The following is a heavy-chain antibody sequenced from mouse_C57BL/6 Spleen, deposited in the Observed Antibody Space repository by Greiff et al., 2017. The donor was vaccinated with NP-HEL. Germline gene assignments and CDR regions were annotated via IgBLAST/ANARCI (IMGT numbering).Heavy chain of an antibody. CDR1: GFTFSDFY. CDR3: ARDWESYAMDY. J-gene: IGHJ4*01. Sequence: EVKLMESGGGLVQSGRSLRLSCATSGFTFSDFYMEWVRQAPGKGLEWIAASRNKANDYTTEYSASVKGRFIVSRDTSQSILYLQMNALRAEDTAIYYCARDWESYAMDYWGQGTSVTVSS. CDR2: SRNKANDYTT. V-gene: IGHV7-1*01. D-gene: IGHD4-1*01.